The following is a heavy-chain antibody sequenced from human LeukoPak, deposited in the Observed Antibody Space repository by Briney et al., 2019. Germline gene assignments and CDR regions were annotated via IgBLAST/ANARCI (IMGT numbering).Heavy chain of an antibody. Sequence: PGGSLRLSCAASGFTFSEHNMHWVRQAPGKGLEWVGRIRNEVGGYSIDYAASVKGRFTFSRDDSKNSLFLQLNSLRTEDTAVYYCCRGGRNGYKSPFDYWGRGTLVTVSS. CDR3: CRGGRNGYKSPFDY. CDR1: GFTFSEHN. CDR2: IRNEVGGYSI. D-gene: IGHD5-24*01. V-gene: IGHV3-72*01. J-gene: IGHJ4*02.